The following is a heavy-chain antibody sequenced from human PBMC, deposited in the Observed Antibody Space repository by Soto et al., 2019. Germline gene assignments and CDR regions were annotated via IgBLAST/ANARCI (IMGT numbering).Heavy chain of an antibody. D-gene: IGHD5-12*01. V-gene: IGHV1-46*01. CDR3: ARGRGYSGDDHYYYFDMDV. J-gene: IGHJ6*02. CDR2: INPDGGDT. Sequence: ASVKVSCKASGYMFTSYYMHWVRQAPGQGLEWLGIINPDGGDTTYAQKFQGRVTMTRDTSTRTVYMELSSLRSEDTAVYYCARGRGYSGDDHYYYFDMDVWGQGTTVTVSS. CDR1: GYMFTSYY.